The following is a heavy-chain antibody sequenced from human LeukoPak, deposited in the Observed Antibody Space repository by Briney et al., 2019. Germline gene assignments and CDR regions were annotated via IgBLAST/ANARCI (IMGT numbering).Heavy chain of an antibody. CDR3: ARDEYCSRTSCYGRDYYYYGMDV. D-gene: IGHD2-2*01. V-gene: IGHV3-7*01. J-gene: IGHJ6*02. CDR2: IKQDGSEK. CDR1: GFTFSSHW. Sequence: GGSLRLSCAASGFTFSSHWMTWVRQAPGQGLEWVANIKQDGSEKYYVDSVKGRFTISRDNAKNSLYLQMNSLRAEDTAVYYCARDEYCSRTSCYGRDYYYYGMDVWGQGTTVTVSS.